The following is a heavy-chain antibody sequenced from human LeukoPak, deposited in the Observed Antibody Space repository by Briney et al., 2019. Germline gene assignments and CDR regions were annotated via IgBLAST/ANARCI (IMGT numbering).Heavy chain of an antibody. V-gene: IGHV3-48*01. D-gene: IGHD4-17*01. CDR2: IESYSRII. CDR1: GFTFNTYS. J-gene: IGHJ4*02. Sequence: QPGGSLRLSFEASGFTFNTYSMNWVRQAPGKGLQWVSYIESYSRIIHYADSVKGRFTISRDDAKNSLFLQMNSLRAEDTAIYYCARQGPNGDLDFWGQGTLVTVSS. CDR3: ARQGPNGDLDF.